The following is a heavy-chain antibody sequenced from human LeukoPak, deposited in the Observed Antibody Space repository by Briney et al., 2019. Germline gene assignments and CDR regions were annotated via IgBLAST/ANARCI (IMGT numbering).Heavy chain of an antibody. CDR3: SGGSRFVDY. D-gene: IGHD3-16*01. CDR2: ISTSSSYI. Sequence: GGSLRLSCTASGFTFSTYNMNWVRQAPGKGLEWVSSISTSSSYIYYADSVKGRFTISRDNAKNPLFLQMDSLRVEDTAVYYCSGGSRFVDYWGQGTLVTVSS. V-gene: IGHV3-21*01. J-gene: IGHJ4*02. CDR1: GFTFSTYN.